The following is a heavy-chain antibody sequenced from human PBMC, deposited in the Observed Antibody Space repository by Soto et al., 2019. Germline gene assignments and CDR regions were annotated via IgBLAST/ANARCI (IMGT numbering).Heavy chain of an antibody. CDR2: ISAYNGNT. Sequence: AAVKVSCKASGYTFTSYGISWVRQAPGQGLEWMGWISAYNGNTNYAQKLQGRVTMTTDTSTSTAYMELRSLRSDDTAVYYCARDLLAVAGTRTFDYWGQGTLVTVSS. J-gene: IGHJ4*02. CDR1: GYTFTSYG. V-gene: IGHV1-18*01. CDR3: ARDLLAVAGTRTFDY. D-gene: IGHD6-19*01.